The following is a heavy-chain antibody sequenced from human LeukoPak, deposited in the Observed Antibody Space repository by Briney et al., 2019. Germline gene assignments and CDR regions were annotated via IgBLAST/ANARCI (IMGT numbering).Heavy chain of an antibody. CDR1: GYSFTSYW. V-gene: IGHV5-51*01. D-gene: IGHD6-13*01. Sequence: LGESLKISCKGSGYSFTSYWIGWVRQMPGKGLEWMGIIYPGDSDTRYSPSFQGQVTISADKSISTAYLQWSSLKASDTAMYYCARHPRSSSSWYFSDTDAYYFDYWGQGTLVTVSS. J-gene: IGHJ4*02. CDR2: IYPGDSDT. CDR3: ARHPRSSSSWYFSDTDAYYFDY.